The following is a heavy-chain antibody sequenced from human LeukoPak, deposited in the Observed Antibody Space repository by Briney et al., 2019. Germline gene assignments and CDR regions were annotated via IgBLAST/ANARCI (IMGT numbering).Heavy chain of an antibody. CDR2: ISSSGSTI. Sequence: GGSLRLSCAASGFTFSSYAMNWVRQAPGKGLEWVSYISSSGSTIYYADSVKGRFTISRDNAKNSLYLQMNSLRAEDTAVYYCAKIPLDYDYVWGSSCWGQGTLVTVSS. CDR1: GFTFSSYA. CDR3: AKIPLDYDYVWGSSC. V-gene: IGHV3-48*03. J-gene: IGHJ4*02. D-gene: IGHD3-16*01.